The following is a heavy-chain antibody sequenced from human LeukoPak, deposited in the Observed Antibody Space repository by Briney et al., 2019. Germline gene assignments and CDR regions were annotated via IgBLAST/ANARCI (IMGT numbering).Heavy chain of an antibody. V-gene: IGHV4-59*01. Sequence: SETLSLTCTVSGDSISSFFWSWIRQPPGKGLEWIGYIYYSGITNYNPSLKSRLTISADTSKNQFSLKLSSVTAADTAVYYCARDLRGSSALDYWGQGTLVTVSS. CDR2: IYYSGIT. J-gene: IGHJ4*02. CDR3: ARDLRGSSALDY. D-gene: IGHD1-26*01. CDR1: GDSISSFF.